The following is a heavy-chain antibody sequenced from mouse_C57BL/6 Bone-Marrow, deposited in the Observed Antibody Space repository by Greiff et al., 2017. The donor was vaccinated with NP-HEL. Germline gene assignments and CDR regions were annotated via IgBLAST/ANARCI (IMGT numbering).Heavy chain of an antibody. CDR2: INPSNGGT. D-gene: IGHD1-1*01. CDR3: ARRYGSSYEDY. J-gene: IGHJ2*01. V-gene: IGHV1-53*01. Sequence: QVQLQQPGTELVKPGASVKLSCKASGSTFTSYWMPWVKQRPGHGLEWIGNINPSNGGTNYNEKVKSKATLTVDKSSSTAYMQLSSLTSEDSAVYYCARRYGSSYEDYWGQGTTLTVSS. CDR1: GSTFTSYW.